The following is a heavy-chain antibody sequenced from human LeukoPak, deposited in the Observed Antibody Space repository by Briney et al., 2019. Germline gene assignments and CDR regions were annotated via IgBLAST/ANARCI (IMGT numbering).Heavy chain of an antibody. CDR2: MNPNSGNT. CDR1: GYTFTSYD. D-gene: IGHD3-16*02. V-gene: IGHV1-8*03. Sequence: ASVKVSCKASGYTFTSYDINWVRQATGQGLEWMGWMNPNSGNTGYAQKSQGRVTITRNASISTAYMELSSLRSEDTAVYYCARGVRDDYVWGSYRRFVDYWGQGTLVTVSS. J-gene: IGHJ4*02. CDR3: ARGVRDDYVWGSYRRFVDY.